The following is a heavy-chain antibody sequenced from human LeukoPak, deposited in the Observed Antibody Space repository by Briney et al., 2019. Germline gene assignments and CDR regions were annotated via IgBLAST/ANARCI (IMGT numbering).Heavy chain of an antibody. Sequence: GASVKVSCKASGYTFTGYYMHWVRQAPGQGLEWMGWINPNSGGTNYAQKLQGRVTMTRDTSISTAYMELSRLRSDDTAVYYCARDNRYYDILTGYQDDAFDIWGQGTMVTVSS. J-gene: IGHJ3*02. CDR2: INPNSGGT. CDR1: GYTFTGYY. D-gene: IGHD3-9*01. CDR3: ARDNRYYDILTGYQDDAFDI. V-gene: IGHV1-2*02.